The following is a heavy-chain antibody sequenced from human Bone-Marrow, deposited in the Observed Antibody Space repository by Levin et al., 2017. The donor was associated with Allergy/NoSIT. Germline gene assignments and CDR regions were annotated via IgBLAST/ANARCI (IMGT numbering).Heavy chain of an antibody. CDR3: AQTTYYYDSSGYRDAFDI. D-gene: IGHD3-22*01. V-gene: IGHV2-5*01. CDR2: IYWNDDK. J-gene: IGHJ3*02. Sequence: SGPTLVKPTQTLTLTCTFSGFSLSTSGVGVGWIRQPPGKALEWLALIYWNDDKRYSPSLKSRLTITKDTSKNQVVLTMTNMDPVDTATYYCAQTTYYYDSSGYRDAFDIWGQGTMVTVSS. CDR1: GFSLSTSGVG.